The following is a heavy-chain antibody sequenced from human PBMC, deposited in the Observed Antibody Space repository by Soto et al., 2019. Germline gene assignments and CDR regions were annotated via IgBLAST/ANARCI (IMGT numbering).Heavy chain of an antibody. CDR2: SYWDDDK. D-gene: IGHD1-26*01. V-gene: IGHV2-5*02. Sequence: QITLKESGPTLVQPTQTLTLTCTFSGFSLSATGVGVGWIRQPPEKALEWLALSYWDDDKLYSPSLKNRLTITKDPAKTQGVLPRTNMDPVDPATYYCAHRHGATSGTFDHRGHGALVTVSS. CDR1: GFSLSATGVG. CDR3: AHRHGATSGTFDH. J-gene: IGHJ4*01.